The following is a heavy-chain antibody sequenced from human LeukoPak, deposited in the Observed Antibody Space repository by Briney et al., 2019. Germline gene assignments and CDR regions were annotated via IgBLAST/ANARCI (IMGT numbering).Heavy chain of an antibody. Sequence: SETLSLTCTVSGGSISSGGYYWSWIRQHPGKGLEWIGYIYYSGSTYYNPSLKSRVTISVDTSKNQFSLKLSSVTAADTAVYYCARDGSGSYYGHWFDPWGQGTLVTVSS. J-gene: IGHJ5*02. V-gene: IGHV4-31*03. CDR2: IYYSGST. D-gene: IGHD3-10*01. CDR3: ARDGSGSYYGHWFDP. CDR1: GGSISSGGYY.